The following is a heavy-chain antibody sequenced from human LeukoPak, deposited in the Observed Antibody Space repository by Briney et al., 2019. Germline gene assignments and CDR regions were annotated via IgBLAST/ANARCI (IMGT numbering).Heavy chain of an antibody. J-gene: IGHJ1*01. Sequence: AGSLRLSCAASGFTVRSNSMSWVRQAPGKGLEWVSVIYSGGSTYYADSVNGRFTISRDSSKNTLYLQMNSLRAEDTAVYYCASAREYCISTNCYQYFQHWGQGTLVTVSS. D-gene: IGHD2-2*01. V-gene: IGHV3-53*01. CDR2: IYSGGST. CDR3: ASAREYCISTNCYQYFQH. CDR1: GFTVRSNS.